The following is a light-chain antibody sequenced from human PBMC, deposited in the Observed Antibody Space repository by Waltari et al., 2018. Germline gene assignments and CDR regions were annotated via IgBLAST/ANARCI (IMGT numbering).Light chain of an antibody. CDR2: GTS. CDR1: GSNLGAGYD. V-gene: IGLV1-40*01. CDR3: QSYDTTLSVV. Sequence: QSVLTQPPSVSGAPGQKVTISCTGSGSNLGAGYDVHWYQPLPRAAPKLLIYGTSSRPLGVPDRFFGSTSGTSASLAITGLQAEDEADYYCQSYDTTLSVVFGGGTKLTVL. J-gene: IGLJ3*02.